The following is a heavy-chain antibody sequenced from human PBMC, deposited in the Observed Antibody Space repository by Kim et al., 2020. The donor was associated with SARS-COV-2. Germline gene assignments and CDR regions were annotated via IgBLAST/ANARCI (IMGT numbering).Heavy chain of an antibody. J-gene: IGHJ4*02. D-gene: IGHD3-9*01. V-gene: IGHV1-46*01. Sequence: AQKVQGRVTTTRETSTSTVYMELSSLGSEDTAVYYCARGRDHDRLLFDYWGQGTLVTVSS. CDR3: ARGRDHDRLLFDY.